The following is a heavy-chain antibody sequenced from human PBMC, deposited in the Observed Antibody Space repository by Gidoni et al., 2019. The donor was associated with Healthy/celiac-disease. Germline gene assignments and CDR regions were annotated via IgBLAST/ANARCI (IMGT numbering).Heavy chain of an antibody. Sequence: EVQLLESGGGLVQPGGSLRLSCAASGFTFSSYAMSWVRQAPGKGLEGFSAISGSGGSTYYADSVKGRFTISRDNSKNTLYLQMNSLRAEDTAVYYCAKDTSGYGGYYFDYWGQGTLVTVSS. V-gene: IGHV3-23*01. CDR1: GFTFSSYA. J-gene: IGHJ4*02. CDR2: ISGSGGST. CDR3: AKDTSGYGGYYFDY. D-gene: IGHD5-12*01.